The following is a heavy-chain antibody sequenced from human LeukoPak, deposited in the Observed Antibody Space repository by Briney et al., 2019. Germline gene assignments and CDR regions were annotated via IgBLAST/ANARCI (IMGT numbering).Heavy chain of an antibody. V-gene: IGHV3-53*01. J-gene: IGHJ4*02. D-gene: IGHD3-3*02. CDR1: GVTVSDNY. Sequence: GGSLRLTCAASGVTVSDNYMSWVRQAPGKGLEWVSLIYSGGSTYYADSVKGRFIISRDNAKNSVYLQMDSLRVEETAVYSCVRGHLWLENWGQGTLVTVSS. CDR2: IYSGGST. CDR3: VRGHLWLEN.